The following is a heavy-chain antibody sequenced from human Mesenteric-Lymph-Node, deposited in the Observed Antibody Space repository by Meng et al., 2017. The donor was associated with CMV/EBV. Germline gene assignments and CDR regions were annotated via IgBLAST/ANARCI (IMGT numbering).Heavy chain of an antibody. CDR3: AKGIAVAGRSWFDP. V-gene: IGHV3-7*01. J-gene: IGHJ5*02. CDR1: GFTFSNYL. CDR2: INQDGSEK. Sequence: GESLKISCAASGFTFSNYLMTWVRQAPGKGLGWVANINQDGSEKYYVDSVKGRFTISRDNAKNSLYLQMNSLRAEDTAVYYCAKGIAVAGRSWFDPWGQGTLVTVSS. D-gene: IGHD6-19*01.